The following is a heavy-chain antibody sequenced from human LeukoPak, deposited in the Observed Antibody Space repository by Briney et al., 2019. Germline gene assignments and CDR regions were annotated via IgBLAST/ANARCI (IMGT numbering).Heavy chain of an antibody. Sequence: GGSLRLSCAASGFTFSSYAMSWVRQAPGKGLEWVSAISGSGGSTYYADSVKGRFTISRDNPKNTLYLQMNNLRAEDTALYYCATARDIIAFWGQGTLVTVSS. CDR1: GFTFSSYA. CDR3: ATARDIIAF. V-gene: IGHV3-23*01. J-gene: IGHJ4*02. CDR2: ISGSGGST.